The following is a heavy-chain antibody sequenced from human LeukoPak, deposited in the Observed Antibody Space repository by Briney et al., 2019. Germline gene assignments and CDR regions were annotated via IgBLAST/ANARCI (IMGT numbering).Heavy chain of an antibody. Sequence: SETLSLTCTVSGGSISSYYWSWIRQPPEKGLEWIGYIYISGSTNYNSSLKSRVTISVDMSKNQFSLRLSSVTAADTAVYYCARHKSGVAGPNFDSWGQGTLVTVSS. CDR3: ARHKSGVAGPNFDS. V-gene: IGHV4-4*09. D-gene: IGHD2-15*01. CDR2: IYISGST. J-gene: IGHJ4*02. CDR1: GGSISSYY.